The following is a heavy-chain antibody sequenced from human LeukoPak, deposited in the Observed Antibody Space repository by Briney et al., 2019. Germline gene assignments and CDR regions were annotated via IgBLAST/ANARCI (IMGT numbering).Heavy chain of an antibody. D-gene: IGHD3-10*01. CDR2: IYYSGNT. Sequence: SETLSLTCNVSGDTIYSSSYYWGWIRQPPGKGLEWIGSIYYSGNTYYNPSLRGRVSISRDRSKNQFSLNLSSVTAADTATYYRATEKMIRGVRDHFDHWGQGTLVTVSS. CDR1: GDTIYSSSYY. V-gene: IGHV4-39*07. CDR3: ATEKMIRGVRDHFDH. J-gene: IGHJ4*02.